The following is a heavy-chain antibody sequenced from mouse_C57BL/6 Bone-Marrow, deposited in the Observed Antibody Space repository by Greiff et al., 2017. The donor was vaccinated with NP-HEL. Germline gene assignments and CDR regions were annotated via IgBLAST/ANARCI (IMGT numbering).Heavy chain of an antibody. Sequence: VQLQQSGAELVRPGASVKLSCTASGFNIKDDYMHWVKQRPEQGLEWIGWIDPENGDTEYASKFQGKATITADTSSNTAYLQLSSLTSEDTAVYYCTPYYDYAPTGVWGTGTTVTVSS. J-gene: IGHJ1*03. V-gene: IGHV14-4*01. CDR3: TPYYDYAPTGV. CDR1: GFNIKDDY. D-gene: IGHD2-4*01. CDR2: IDPENGDT.